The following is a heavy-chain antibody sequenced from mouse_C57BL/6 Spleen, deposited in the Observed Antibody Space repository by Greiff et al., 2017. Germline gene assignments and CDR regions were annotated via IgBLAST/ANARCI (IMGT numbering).Heavy chain of an antibody. CDR3: ARYSNWSFAY. CDR1: GFTFTDYY. V-gene: IGHV7-3*01. CDR2: IRNKANGYTT. D-gene: IGHD4-1*01. Sequence: EVQLQESGGGLVQPGGSLSLSCAASGFTFTDYYMSWVRQPPGKALEWLGFIRNKANGYTTEYSASVKGRFTISRDNSQSILYLQMNALRAEDSATYYCARYSNWSFAYWGQGTLFTVSA. J-gene: IGHJ3*01.